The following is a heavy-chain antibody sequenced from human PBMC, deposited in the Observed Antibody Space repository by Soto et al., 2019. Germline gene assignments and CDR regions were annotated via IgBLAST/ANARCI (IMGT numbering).Heavy chain of an antibody. Sequence: ASVKVSCKASGYAITAYYIHWVRQAPGQGLEWMGWVDPRTGGAIYAQKFQDRVTMTRDTSISTVYMDLSGLRSDDTALYYCARDDYGIYPYWGQGTLATVSS. CDR2: VDPRTGGA. J-gene: IGHJ1*01. CDR3: ARDDYGIYPY. V-gene: IGHV1-2*02. D-gene: IGHD1-26*01. CDR1: GYAITAYY.